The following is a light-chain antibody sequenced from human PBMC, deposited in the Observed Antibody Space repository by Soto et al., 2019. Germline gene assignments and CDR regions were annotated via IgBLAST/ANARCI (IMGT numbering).Light chain of an antibody. V-gene: IGKV3-15*01. J-gene: IGKJ2*01. CDR1: RSVSSN. CDR2: GAS. CDR3: QQYNNWPPYT. Sequence: EIVMTQSPATLSVSPGDRANLSCRASRSVSSNLAWYQQQPGQAPRLLMYGASTRATGIPARFSGSGSGTEFTLTISSLHSEDFAVYYCQQYNNWPPYTFGQGTKLEIK.